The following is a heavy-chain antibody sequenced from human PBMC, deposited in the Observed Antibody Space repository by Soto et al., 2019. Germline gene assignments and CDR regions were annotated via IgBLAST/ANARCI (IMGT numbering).Heavy chain of an antibody. CDR3: ARDQRYYGSGSYYSDN. CDR1: GYVFISYG. V-gene: IGHV1-18*04. J-gene: IGHJ4*02. D-gene: IGHD3-10*01. CDR2: ISAYTGKA. Sequence: QVQLVQSGPEVKKPGASVKVSCKTSGYVFISYGISWVRQAPGHGLEWVGWISAYTGKADYAQKFQGRVTMTTETSTSTAFLELWSLRSDYTAVYYCARDQRYYGSGSYYSDNWGQGTLVTVSS.